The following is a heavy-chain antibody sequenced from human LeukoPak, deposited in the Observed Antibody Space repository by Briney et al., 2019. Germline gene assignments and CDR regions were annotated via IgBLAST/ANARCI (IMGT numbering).Heavy chain of an antibody. CDR2: IKSDGSGI. CDR1: GFPFSNSW. V-gene: IGHV3-7*03. D-gene: IGHD1/OR15-1a*01. CDR3: AGGNSMDV. Sequence: PGGSLRLSCAVSGFPFSNSWMYWVRQAPGKGLEGVANIKSDGSGISYVDSVKGRFIISRDNARNSLYLQMNSPRVEDTAVYFCAGGNSMDVWGKGTAVTVSS. J-gene: IGHJ6*04.